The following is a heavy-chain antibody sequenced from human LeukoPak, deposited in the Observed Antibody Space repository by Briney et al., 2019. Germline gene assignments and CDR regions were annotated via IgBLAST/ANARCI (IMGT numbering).Heavy chain of an antibody. CDR2: IYHSGST. V-gene: IGHV4-30-2*01. D-gene: IGHD1-26*01. Sequence: PSETLSLTCAVSGGSISSGDYSWSWIRQPPGKGLEWIGYIYHSGSTYYNPSLKSRVTISVDRSKNQFSLKLSSVTAADTAVYYCARVVGAESYYFDYWGQGTLVTVSS. CDR3: ARVVGAESYYFDY. J-gene: IGHJ4*02. CDR1: GGSISSGDYS.